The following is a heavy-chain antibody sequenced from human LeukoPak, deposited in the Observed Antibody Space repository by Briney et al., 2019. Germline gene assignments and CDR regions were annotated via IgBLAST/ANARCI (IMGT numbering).Heavy chain of an antibody. CDR2: IYYTGST. V-gene: IGHV4-59*12. Sequence: PSETLSLTCTVSGGSISRDYWSWIRQPPGKGLEWIGYIYYTGSTNYNPSLKSRVTISVDTSKNQFSLKLSSVTAADTAVYYCARAFPGSGFDYWGQGTLVTVSS. D-gene: IGHD3-10*01. J-gene: IGHJ4*02. CDR3: ARAFPGSGFDY. CDR1: GGSISRDY.